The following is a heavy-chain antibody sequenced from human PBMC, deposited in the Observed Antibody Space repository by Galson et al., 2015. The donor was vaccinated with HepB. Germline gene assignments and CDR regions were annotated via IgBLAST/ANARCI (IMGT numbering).Heavy chain of an antibody. V-gene: IGHV3-30*02. D-gene: IGHD3-22*01. Sequence: FLRLSCAASGFTFSSYGMHWVRQAPGKGLEWVAFIRYDGSNKYYADSVKGRFTISRDNSKNTLYLQMNSLRAEDTAVYYCAKGQNYYYDSSGYLYYFDYWGQGTLVTVSS. CDR3: AKGQNYYYDSSGYLYYFDY. J-gene: IGHJ4*02. CDR1: GFTFSSYG. CDR2: IRYDGSNK.